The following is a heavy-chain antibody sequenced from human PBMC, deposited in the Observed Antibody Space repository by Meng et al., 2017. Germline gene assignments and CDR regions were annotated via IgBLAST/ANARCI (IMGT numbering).Heavy chain of an antibody. Sequence: GGSLRLSCAASGFTFSSYEMNWVRQAPGKGLEWVSYISSSGSTIYYADSVKGRFTISRDNAKNSLYLQMNSLRAEDTALYYCARDLLRNDGSFDYWGQGTLVTVSS. CDR1: GFTFSSYE. CDR2: ISSSGSTI. D-gene: IGHD1-1*01. V-gene: IGHV3-48*03. CDR3: ARDLLRNDGSFDY. J-gene: IGHJ4*02.